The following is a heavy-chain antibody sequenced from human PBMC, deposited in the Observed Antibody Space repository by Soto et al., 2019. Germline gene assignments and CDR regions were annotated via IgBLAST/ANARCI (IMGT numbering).Heavy chain of an antibody. CDR2: ISGSGGST. CDR1: GFTFSSYA. V-gene: IGHV3-23*01. D-gene: IGHD1-7*01. Sequence: EVQLLESGGGLVQPGGSLRLSCAASGFTFSSYAMSWVRQAPGKGLEWVSAISGSGGSTYYADSVKGRFTISRDNSKNTLYLQMNSLRAGDTAVYYCAKSTLELPDYMDVWGKGTTVTVSS. CDR3: AKSTLELPDYMDV. J-gene: IGHJ6*03.